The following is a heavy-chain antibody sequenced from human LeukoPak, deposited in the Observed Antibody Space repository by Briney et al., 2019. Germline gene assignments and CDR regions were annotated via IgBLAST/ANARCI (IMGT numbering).Heavy chain of an antibody. D-gene: IGHD6-13*01. V-gene: IGHV1-2*02. CDR1: GYTFSGYY. CDR3: ARDSGSSSNFYFYMDV. J-gene: IGHJ6*03. CDR2: INPKSGGT. Sequence: ASAKVSCKASGYTFSGYYIYWVRQAPGQGLEWMGWINPKSGGTNYAQKFQGRVAMTRDTSISTAYMELNRLTSDDTAVYYCARDSGSSSNFYFYMDVWGKGTTVTVSS.